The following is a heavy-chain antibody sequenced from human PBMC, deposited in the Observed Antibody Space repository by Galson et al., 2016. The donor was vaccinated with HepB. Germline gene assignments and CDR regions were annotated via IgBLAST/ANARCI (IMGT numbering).Heavy chain of an antibody. Sequence: SLRLSCAAAGFSFGEHAMHWVRQAPGKGLEWVSGINWNSGSAGYADSVKGRFTVSRDNAKNSLYLEMNSLRAEDTAWYYCARESTIFGVVTLGDYFDYWGQGTLVTVPS. J-gene: IGHJ4*02. CDR1: GFSFGEHA. V-gene: IGHV3-9*01. D-gene: IGHD3-3*01. CDR2: INWNSGSA. CDR3: ARESTIFGVVTLGDYFDY.